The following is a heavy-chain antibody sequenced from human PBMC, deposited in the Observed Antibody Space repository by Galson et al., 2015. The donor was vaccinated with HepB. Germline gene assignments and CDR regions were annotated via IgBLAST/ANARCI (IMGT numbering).Heavy chain of an antibody. Sequence: SLRLSCAASGFIFDSFAISWVRQAPGKGLEWVSGISARGTRTHYADSVKGRFTISRDNAKNTLYLQMKSLRVEDTAVYFCAKDNMITFGGVVPTDAFDIWGQGTKVTVSS. D-gene: IGHD3-16*01. J-gene: IGHJ3*02. CDR3: AKDNMITFGGVVPTDAFDI. V-gene: IGHV3-23*01. CDR2: ISARGTRT. CDR1: GFIFDSFA.